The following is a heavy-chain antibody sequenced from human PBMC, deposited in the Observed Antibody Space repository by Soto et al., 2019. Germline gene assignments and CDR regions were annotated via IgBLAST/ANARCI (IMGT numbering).Heavy chain of an antibody. Sequence: PSETLSLTCAVYGWSFGGYYGSWIRQPPGKGLEWIGEINYSGSTNYNPSLKSRVTISVDTSKNQFSLKLSSVTAADTAVYYCARIVVVPAGWFDPWGQGTLVTVSS. CDR3: ARIVVVPAGWFDP. CDR2: INYSGST. V-gene: IGHV4-34*01. J-gene: IGHJ5*02. CDR1: GWSFGGYY. D-gene: IGHD2-2*01.